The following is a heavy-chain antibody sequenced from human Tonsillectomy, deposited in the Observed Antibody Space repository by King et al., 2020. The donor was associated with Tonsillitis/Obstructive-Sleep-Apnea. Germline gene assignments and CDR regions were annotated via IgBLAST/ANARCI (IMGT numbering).Heavy chain of an antibody. CDR1: GDSISTYY. D-gene: IGHD2-8*01. J-gene: IGHJ3*02. CDR2: IHYSGST. V-gene: IGHV4-59*01. CDR3: ARDMVLEAGGDAFDI. Sequence: MQLQESGPGLVKPSETLSLTCTVSGDSISTYYWSWIRQPPGKGLEWRGYIHYSGSTNYNPSLKSRVTILVDTSKNQFSLKLSSVTAADTAVYYCARDMVLEAGGDAFDIWGQGTMVTVSS.